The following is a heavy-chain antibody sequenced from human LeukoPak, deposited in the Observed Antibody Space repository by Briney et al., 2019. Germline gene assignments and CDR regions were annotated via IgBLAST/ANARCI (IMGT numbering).Heavy chain of an antibody. CDR3: AKGSALGYRVPGY. CDR2: ISSSSTI. Sequence: PGGSLRLSCAASGFTFSSYGMTWVRQAPGKGLEWVSYISSSSTIYYADSVKGRFTISRDNAKNSLYLQLNSLRAEDTAVYYCAKGSALGYRVPGYWGQGTLVTVSS. V-gene: IGHV3-48*01. CDR1: GFTFSSYG. J-gene: IGHJ4*02. D-gene: IGHD5-18*01.